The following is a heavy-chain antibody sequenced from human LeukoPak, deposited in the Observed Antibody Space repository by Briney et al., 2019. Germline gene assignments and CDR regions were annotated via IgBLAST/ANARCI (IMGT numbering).Heavy chain of an antibody. Sequence: PGGSLRLSCAASGFTFDDYAMHWVRQAPGKGLEWVSAIGTAGDTYYPGSVKGRFTISRENAKNSLYLQMNSLRAGDTAVYYCARDPGIWYFDLWGRGTLVTVSS. CDR2: IGTAGDT. J-gene: IGHJ2*01. CDR1: GFTFDDYA. CDR3: ARDPGIWYFDL. V-gene: IGHV3-13*01.